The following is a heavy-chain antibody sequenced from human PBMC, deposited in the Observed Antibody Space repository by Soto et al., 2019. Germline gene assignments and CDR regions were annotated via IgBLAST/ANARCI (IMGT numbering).Heavy chain of an antibody. V-gene: IGHV4-39*01. CDR2: IHYSGST. J-gene: IGHJ4*02. D-gene: IGHD3-9*01. CDR1: GDSVDSVDYY. CDR3: ARLEGLATISYYFDF. Sequence: SETLSLTCTVSGDSVDSVDYYWGWIRQPPGKGLEWIASIHYSGSTYYSPSLKSRATISGDTSKSQFSLTLSSVTAADSAVYFCARLEGLATISYYFDFWGPGALVTVSS.